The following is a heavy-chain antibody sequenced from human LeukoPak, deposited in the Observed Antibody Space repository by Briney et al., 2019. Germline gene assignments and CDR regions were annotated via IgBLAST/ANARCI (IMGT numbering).Heavy chain of an antibody. CDR2: IYYSGST. D-gene: IGHD3-22*01. Sequence: SETLSLTCTVSGGSISSYYWSWIRQPPGKGLEWIGYIYYSGSTNYNPSLKSRVTISVDTSKNQFSLKLSSVTAADTAVYYCARTVVVISGGFDYWGQGTLVTVSS. CDR3: ARTVVVISGGFDY. CDR1: GGSISSYY. J-gene: IGHJ4*02. V-gene: IGHV4-59*01.